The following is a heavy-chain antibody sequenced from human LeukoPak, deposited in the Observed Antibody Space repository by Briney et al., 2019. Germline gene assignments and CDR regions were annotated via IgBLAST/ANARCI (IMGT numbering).Heavy chain of an antibody. D-gene: IGHD3-22*01. CDR3: AKDGTYYYDSSGYWGYFDY. CDR1: GFTFDDYA. CDR2: ISWNSGSI. J-gene: IGHJ4*02. V-gene: IGHV3-9*01. Sequence: PGGSLRLSCAASGFTFDDYAMHWVRQAPGKGLEWVSGISWNSGSIGYADSVKGRFTISRDNAKNSLYLQMNSLRAEDTALYYCAKDGTYYYDSSGYWGYFDYWGQGILVTVSS.